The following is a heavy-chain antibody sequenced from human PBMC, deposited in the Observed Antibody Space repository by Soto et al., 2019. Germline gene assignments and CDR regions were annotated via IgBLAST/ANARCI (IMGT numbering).Heavy chain of an antibody. D-gene: IGHD2-8*01. CDR3: AKDRQPDGLWPFDH. CDR2: IFGNGGGI. CDR1: GFSFSTYA. J-gene: IGHJ4*02. Sequence: GGSLRLSCAASGFSFSTYAMSWVRQAPGKGLEWVSGIFGNGGGISYGDSVKGRFTISRDNSNNMLYLQMHSLRVEDTAVYYCAKDRQPDGLWPFDHWGQGTLVTVSS. V-gene: IGHV3-23*01.